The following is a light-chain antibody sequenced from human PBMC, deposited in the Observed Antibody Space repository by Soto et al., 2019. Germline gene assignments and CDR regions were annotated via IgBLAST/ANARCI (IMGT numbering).Light chain of an antibody. J-gene: IGKJ2*01. CDR1: QSISSW. CDR3: QQYDSYSRT. V-gene: IGKV1-5*03. Sequence: DIQMTQSPSTLSASVGDRVTITCRASQSISSWLAWYQQKPGKAPKLLIYLASSLESGVPSRFSGSGSGTEFTITISSLQPDDFATYYCQQYDSYSRTFGQGTKLEI. CDR2: LAS.